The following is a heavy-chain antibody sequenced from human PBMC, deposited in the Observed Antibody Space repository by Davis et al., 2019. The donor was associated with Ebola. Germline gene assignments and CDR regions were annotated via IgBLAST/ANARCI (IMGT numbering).Heavy chain of an antibody. Sequence: GSLRLSCAASGFTFSSYWMHWIRQPPGKGLEWIGEINHSGSTNYNPSLKSRVTVSVDTSKNQFSLKLSSVTAADTAVYYCARVRVAGTPLYYYYYGMDVWGQGTTVTVSS. CDR1: GFTFSSYW. CDR3: ARVRVAGTPLYYYYYGMDV. CDR2: INHSGST. V-gene: IGHV4-34*01. J-gene: IGHJ6*02. D-gene: IGHD1-1*01.